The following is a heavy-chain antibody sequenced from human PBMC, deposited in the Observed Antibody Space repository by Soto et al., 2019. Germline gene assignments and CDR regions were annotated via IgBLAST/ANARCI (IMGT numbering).Heavy chain of an antibody. Sequence: EVQLLDSGGGLVQPGGSLRLSCAASGFTFSSYAMHWVRQAPGKGLEWVSTISGAAPNTYYADSVKGRFTISRDSSKRTVYLQMNSLSAADTAVYYCAKDLWSGRGGGIDYWGQGTLVTVSS. CDR1: GFTFSSYA. CDR3: AKDLWSGRGGGIDY. D-gene: IGHD3-3*01. J-gene: IGHJ4*02. V-gene: IGHV3-23*01. CDR2: ISGAAPNT.